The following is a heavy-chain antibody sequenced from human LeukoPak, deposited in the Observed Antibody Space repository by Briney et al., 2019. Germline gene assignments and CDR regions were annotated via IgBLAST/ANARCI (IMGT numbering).Heavy chain of an antibody. Sequence: GRSLRLSCAASGFTFDDYAMHWVRQAPGKGLEWVSGISWNSGSIGYADSVKGRFTISRDNSKNTLYLQMNSLRAEDTAVYYCAKDRDGYSYGSNYYMDVWGKGTTVTVSS. CDR3: AKDRDGYSYGSNYYMDV. V-gene: IGHV3-9*01. CDR1: GFTFDDYA. J-gene: IGHJ6*03. CDR2: ISWNSGSI. D-gene: IGHD5-18*01.